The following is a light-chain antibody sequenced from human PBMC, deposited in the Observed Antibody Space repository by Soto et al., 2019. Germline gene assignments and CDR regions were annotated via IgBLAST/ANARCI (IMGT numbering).Light chain of an antibody. CDR2: DDS. J-gene: IGLJ1*01. CDR3: QVWDSSSDHPGV. V-gene: IGLV3-21*02. Sequence: SYELTQPPSVSVAPGQTARITCGGNNIGRKSVHWYQQKPGQAPFLVVYDDSDRPSWIPERFSGSNSGNTDTLTIRRVEAGDEAEYYCQVWDSSSDHPGVFGTGIKVTVL. CDR1: NIGRKS.